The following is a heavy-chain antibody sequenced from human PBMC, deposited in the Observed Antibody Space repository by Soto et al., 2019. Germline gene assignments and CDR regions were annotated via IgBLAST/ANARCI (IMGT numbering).Heavy chain of an antibody. CDR2: IDTSGHST. J-gene: IGHJ4*02. D-gene: IGHD3-9*01. Sequence: XGSLRLSFEASGFVFTNFCMHWVRHVPGKGLVWVARIDTSGHSTNYAESVKGRFTISRDNAKNTVSLQMNSLRVEDTGVYYCAKDSWYFDLWSQGSQVTVSS. CDR3: AKDSWYFDL. CDR1: GFVFTNFC. V-gene: IGHV3-74*01.